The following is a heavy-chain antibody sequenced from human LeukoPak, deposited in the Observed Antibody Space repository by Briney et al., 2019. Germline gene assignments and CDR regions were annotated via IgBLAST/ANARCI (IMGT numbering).Heavy chain of an antibody. V-gene: IGHV4-4*07. J-gene: IGHJ6*02. CDR1: GGSISAYY. CDR3: ARDDFEYSVHYGMDV. Sequence: SETLSLTCSVSGGSISAYYWSWIRQPAGKGLEWIGRVYRTGNTNYNPSLQSRVTMSVDTSKNQISLRLRSVTAADAAVYFCARDDFEYSVHYGMDVWGQGTAVTVSS. D-gene: IGHD3-9*01. CDR2: VYRTGNT.